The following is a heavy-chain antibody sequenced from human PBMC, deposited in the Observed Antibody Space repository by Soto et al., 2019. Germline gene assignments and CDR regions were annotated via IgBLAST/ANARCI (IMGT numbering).Heavy chain of an antibody. V-gene: IGHV4-61*01. CDR1: GGSVSSGSYY. CDR2: IYYSGSS. J-gene: IGHJ5*02. D-gene: IGHD5-18*01. CDR3: ARGVPYSYGYISWFDP. Sequence: TSETLSLTCTVSGGSVSSGSYYWSWIRQPPGKGLELIGYIYYSGSSNYNPSLKSRVTISVDTSKNQFSLKLSSVTAADTAVYYCARGVPYSYGYISWFDPWGQGTLVTVSS.